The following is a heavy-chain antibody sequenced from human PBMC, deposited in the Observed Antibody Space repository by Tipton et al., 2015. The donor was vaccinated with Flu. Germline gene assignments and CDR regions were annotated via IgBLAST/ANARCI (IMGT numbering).Heavy chain of an antibody. J-gene: IGHJ4*02. Sequence: TLSLTCTVSGGSISNFYWSWIRQPPGKGLEWIGYIYHSGSTNYNPSLKSRVTISVDTSKNQFSLKLNSVTPADTAVYYCARGWGSSWYYFVFWGQGTLVPVSS. CDR3: ARGWGSSWYYFVF. CDR1: GGSISNFY. V-gene: IGHV4-59*01. D-gene: IGHD6-13*01. CDR2: IYHSGST.